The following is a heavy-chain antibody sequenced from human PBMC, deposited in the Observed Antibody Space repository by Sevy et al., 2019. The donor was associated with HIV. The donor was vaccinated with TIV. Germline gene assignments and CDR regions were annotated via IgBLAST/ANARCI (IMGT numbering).Heavy chain of an antibody. CDR1: GFTIVNAW. Sequence: GGCLRLSCAASGFTIVNAWMHWIRQAPGKGLEWVGRIKSKSQGGTTDYAAPVKGRFTISRDESKNTLFLQMNSLKVEDTAVYYCAREGSTPSDYWGQGTLVTVSS. V-gene: IGHV3-15*01. J-gene: IGHJ4*02. D-gene: IGHD2-2*01. CDR2: IKSKSQGGTT. CDR3: AREGSTPSDY.